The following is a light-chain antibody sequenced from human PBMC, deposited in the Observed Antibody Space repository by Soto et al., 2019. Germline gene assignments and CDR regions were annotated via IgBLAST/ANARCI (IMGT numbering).Light chain of an antibody. V-gene: IGKV3-20*01. CDR1: QSVSSNH. J-gene: IGKJ1*01. Sequence: DIVLTQSPGTLSLSPGERATLYCXASQSVSSNHLAWYQQKPGQAPRLLIYGGSSRATGIPVRFSGSGSETDFTLTITRPDPEDFAMYYCQQYSSSRTFGQGTKVDIK. CDR2: GGS. CDR3: QQYSSSRT.